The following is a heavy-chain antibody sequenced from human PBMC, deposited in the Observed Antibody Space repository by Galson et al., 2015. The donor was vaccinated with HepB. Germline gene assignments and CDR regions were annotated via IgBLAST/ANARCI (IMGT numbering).Heavy chain of an antibody. CDR1: GFTFSSYA. D-gene: IGHD1-26*01. J-gene: IGHJ4*02. CDR2: ISGSGGST. Sequence: SLRLSCAASGFTFSSYAMSWVRQAPGKGLEWVSGISGSGGSTSYADSVKGRFTISRDNSKNTLYLQMNSLRAEDTAVYYCAKGIVGATTGRPFDYWGQGTLVTVSS. V-gene: IGHV3-23*01. CDR3: AKGIVGATTGRPFDY.